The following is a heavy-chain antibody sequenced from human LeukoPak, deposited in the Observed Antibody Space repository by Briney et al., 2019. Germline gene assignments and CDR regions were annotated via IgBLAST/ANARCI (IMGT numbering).Heavy chain of an antibody. D-gene: IGHD6-13*01. CDR1: GFTVSSNY. V-gene: IGHV3-66*01. J-gene: IGHJ4*02. CDR2: IYSAGST. Sequence: PGGSLRLSCAASGFTVSSNYMSWVRQAPGKGLELVSVIYSAGSTYYADSVKGRFTISRDNSKNTVYLQMNSLRAEDTAVYYCARAPSISSWYDYWGQGTLVTVSS. CDR3: ARAPSISSWYDY.